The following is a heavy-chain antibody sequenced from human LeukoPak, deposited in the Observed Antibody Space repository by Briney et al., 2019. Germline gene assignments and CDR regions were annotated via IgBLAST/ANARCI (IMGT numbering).Heavy chain of an antibody. Sequence: PGGSLRLSCAASGFTFSSYEMNWVRQAPGKGLEWVSYISSSSSTIYYADSVKGRFTISRDNAKNSLYLQMNSLRAEDTAVYYCARGRGAAASAYWGQGTLVTVSS. CDR2: ISSSSSTI. CDR1: GFTFSSYE. CDR3: ARGRGAAASAY. J-gene: IGHJ4*02. V-gene: IGHV3-48*01. D-gene: IGHD6-13*01.